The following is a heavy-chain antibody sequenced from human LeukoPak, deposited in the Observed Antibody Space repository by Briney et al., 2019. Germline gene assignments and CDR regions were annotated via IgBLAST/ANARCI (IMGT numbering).Heavy chain of an antibody. J-gene: IGHJ6*02. CDR3: VRFGELLYYGMDV. CDR1: GFSFSSYG. D-gene: IGHD3-10*01. CDR2: IWHDATNK. V-gene: IGHV3-33*01. Sequence: GGSLRLSCAASGFSFSSYGMHWVRQAPGKGLEWAAVIWHDATNKYYADSVKGRFTISRDNSKNTLYLQMNSLRAEDTAVYYCVRFGELLYYGMDVWGQGTTVTVSS.